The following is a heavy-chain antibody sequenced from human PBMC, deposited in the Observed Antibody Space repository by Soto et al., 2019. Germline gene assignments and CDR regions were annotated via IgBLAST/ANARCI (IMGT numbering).Heavy chain of an antibody. V-gene: IGHV4-34*01. CDR1: GGSFSGYY. Sequence: SETLSLTCAVYGGSFSGYYWSWIRQPPGKGLEWIGEINHSGSTNYNPSLKSRVTISVDTSKNQFSLKLSSVTAADTAVYYCARVARGVITHRALFDYWGQGTLVTVS. J-gene: IGHJ4*02. CDR3: ARVARGVITHRALFDY. D-gene: IGHD3-10*01. CDR2: INHSGST.